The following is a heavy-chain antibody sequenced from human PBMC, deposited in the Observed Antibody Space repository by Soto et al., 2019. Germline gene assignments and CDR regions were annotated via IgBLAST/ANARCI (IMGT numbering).Heavy chain of an antibody. J-gene: IGHJ5*02. D-gene: IGHD4-17*01. V-gene: IGHV4-59*01. CDR2: IYYSGST. CDR1: GGSISSYY. Sequence: PSETLSLTCTVSGGSISSYYWSWFRQPPGKGLEWIGYIYYSGSTNYNPSLKSRVTISVDTSKNQFSLKLSSVTAADTAVYYCARARTVTSTIISWGQGTLVTVS. CDR3: ARARTVTSTIIS.